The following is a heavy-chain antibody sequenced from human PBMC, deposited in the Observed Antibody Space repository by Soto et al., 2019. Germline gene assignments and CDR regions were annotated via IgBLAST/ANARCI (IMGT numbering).Heavy chain of an antibody. D-gene: IGHD2-2*01. CDR3: VRDSGWDNVAIPPATQKHYLDY. J-gene: IGHJ4*02. CDR1: GFIFSSYW. Sequence: EVQLVESGGGLVQPGGSLRLSCEASGFIFSSYWMSWVRQTPGKGLEWVANIKFDGSVKQYVDSLKGRFIISRDNAKNSLYLQMNGLRAEDTAVYHCVRDSGWDNVAIPPATQKHYLDYWGPGTLVSVSS. V-gene: IGHV3-7*01. CDR2: IKFDGSVK.